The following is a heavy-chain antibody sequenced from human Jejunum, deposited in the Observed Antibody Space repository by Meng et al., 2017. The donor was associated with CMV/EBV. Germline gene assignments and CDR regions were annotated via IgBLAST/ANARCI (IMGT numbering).Heavy chain of an antibody. Sequence: CVVSGSSFASSTMSWVRQAPGKGLEWVSCISGSGSFITYADSVKGRFTVSRDNDKNLVYLEMNSLSGDDTAVYYCARELYGSGGLDFWGQGTLVTVSS. D-gene: IGHD3-10*01. CDR3: ARELYGSGGLDF. J-gene: IGHJ4*02. CDR2: ISGSGSFI. CDR1: GSSFASST. V-gene: IGHV3-21*06.